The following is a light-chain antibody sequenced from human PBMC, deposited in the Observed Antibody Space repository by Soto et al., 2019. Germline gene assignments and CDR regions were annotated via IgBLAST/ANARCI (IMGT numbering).Light chain of an antibody. V-gene: IGLV2-14*03. CDR3: MSFTSSSTCV. CDR2: DVA. J-gene: IGLJ1*01. Sequence: QSALPQPASVSGSPGQSITISCTGTSSGVGVYNFVSWYQHYPAKAPKVVISDVANRPSGVSYRFSASKSGNTASLTISGLQAEDEADYYFMSFTSSSTCVCVTGTKGTLL. CDR1: SSGVGVYNF.